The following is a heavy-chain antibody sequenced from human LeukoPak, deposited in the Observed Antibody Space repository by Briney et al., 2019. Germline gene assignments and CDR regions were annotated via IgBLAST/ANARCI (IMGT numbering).Heavy chain of an antibody. J-gene: IGHJ4*02. Sequence: PSETLSLTCTVSGGSISSSSYYWGWIRQPPGKGLEWIGSMYCSGSTYYNPSLKSRVTISVDTSMNQFSLKLSSVTAADTAVYYCAKMDTAMEHWGQGTLVTVSS. D-gene: IGHD5-18*01. V-gene: IGHV4-39*01. CDR2: MYCSGST. CDR3: AKMDTAMEH. CDR1: GGSISSSSYY.